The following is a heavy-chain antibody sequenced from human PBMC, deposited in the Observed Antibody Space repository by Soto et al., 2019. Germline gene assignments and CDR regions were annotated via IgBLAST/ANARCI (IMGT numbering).Heavy chain of an antibody. Sequence: QVQLVQSGAELKKPGSSVKVSCRASGDTFSSYTVSWVRQAPGQGLEWMGRIIPILGITNYAQKFQGRVTITADKSRTTAYMELGTLRSDDTAIYYCARRRYCGADCYSNYYYGMDVWGQGTSVTVSS. CDR3: ARRRYCGADCYSNYYYGMDV. J-gene: IGHJ6*02. CDR2: IIPILGIT. D-gene: IGHD2-21*02. V-gene: IGHV1-69*02. CDR1: GDTFSSYT.